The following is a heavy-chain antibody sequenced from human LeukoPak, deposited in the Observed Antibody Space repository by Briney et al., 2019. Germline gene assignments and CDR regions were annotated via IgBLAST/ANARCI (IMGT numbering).Heavy chain of an antibody. CDR1: GFTFSSYW. CDR3: ARQKQWLAVYYFDY. D-gene: IGHD6-19*01. J-gene: IGHJ4*02. V-gene: IGHV3-7*01. CDR2: IKQDGSEK. Sequence: GGSLRLSXAASGFTFSSYWMSWVRQAPGKGVEWVANIKQDGSEKYYVDSVKGRFTISRDNAKNSLYLQMNSLRAEDTAVYYCARQKQWLAVYYFDYWGQGTLVTVSS.